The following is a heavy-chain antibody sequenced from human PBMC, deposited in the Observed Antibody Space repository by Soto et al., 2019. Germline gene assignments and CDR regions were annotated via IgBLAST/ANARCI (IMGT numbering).Heavy chain of an antibody. CDR2: ISGSGGRV. D-gene: IGHD3-22*01. CDR3: AMTRLYDTGTNDYHRDALDI. CDR1: GFSFGTYV. J-gene: IGHJ3*02. Sequence: EVQLLGSGGGMVEPRGSLKLSCAASGFSFGTYVMNWVRQVPGKGLEWVSGISGSGGRVYSADSVKGRFTISRDNSRNTLYLQMNSLRAEDTAIYYCAMTRLYDTGTNDYHRDALDIWGQGTQVTVSS. V-gene: IGHV3-23*01.